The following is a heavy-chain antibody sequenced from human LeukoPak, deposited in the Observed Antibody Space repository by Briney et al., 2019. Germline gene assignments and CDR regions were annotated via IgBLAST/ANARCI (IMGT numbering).Heavy chain of an antibody. CDR3: ARWDYYDSRTFDI. D-gene: IGHD3-22*01. CDR2: FDPEDGET. V-gene: IGHV1-24*01. Sequence: ASVKVSCKVSGYTLTELSMHWVRQAPGKGLEWMGGFDPEDGETIYAQKLQGRVTMTTDTSSSTAYMELRSLRSDDTAVYYCARWDYYDSRTFDIWGQGTMVTVSS. CDR1: GYTLTELS. J-gene: IGHJ3*02.